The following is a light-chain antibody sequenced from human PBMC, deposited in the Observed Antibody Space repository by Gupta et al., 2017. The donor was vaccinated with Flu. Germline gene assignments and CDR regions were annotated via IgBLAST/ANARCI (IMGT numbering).Light chain of an antibody. Sequence: SISCSGSSSNLGGYYVFWFQQLYGTAPKLLINCNNPRPSGVLDRFSGAKSTTSASLVIICLRSEDESDDYCATSDDSLKGWVFGGGTKVTVL. J-gene: IGLJ3*02. CDR1: SSNLGGYY. V-gene: IGLV1-47*02. CDR3: ATSDDSLKGWV. CDR2: CNN.